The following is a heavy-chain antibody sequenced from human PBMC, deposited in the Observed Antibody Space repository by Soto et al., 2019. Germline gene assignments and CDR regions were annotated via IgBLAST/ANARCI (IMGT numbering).Heavy chain of an antibody. V-gene: IGHV4-39*01. CDR2: IYYSGST. CDR3: ARHGVWELLPYYYYGMDV. CDR1: GGSISSSSYY. J-gene: IGHJ6*02. Sequence: SETLSLTCTVSGGSISSSSYYWGWIRQPPGKGLEWIGSIYYSGSTYYNPSLKSRVTISVDTSKNQFSLKLSSVTAADTAVYYCARHGVWELLPYYYYGMDVWGQGTTVTVSS. D-gene: IGHD1-26*01.